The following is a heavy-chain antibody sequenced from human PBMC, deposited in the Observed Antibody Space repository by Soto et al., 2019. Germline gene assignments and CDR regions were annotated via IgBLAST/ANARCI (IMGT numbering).Heavy chain of an antibody. Sequence: EVQLLESGGGLVQPGGSLRLSCAASGFTFSSYAMSWVRQAPGKGLEWVSAISGSGGSTYYADSVKGRFTISRDNSKNTLYPQMNSLRAEDTAVYYCAKLSITMIASTDYFDYWGQGTLVTVSS. CDR2: ISGSGGST. V-gene: IGHV3-23*01. J-gene: IGHJ4*02. CDR3: AKLSITMIASTDYFDY. CDR1: GFTFSSYA. D-gene: IGHD3-22*01.